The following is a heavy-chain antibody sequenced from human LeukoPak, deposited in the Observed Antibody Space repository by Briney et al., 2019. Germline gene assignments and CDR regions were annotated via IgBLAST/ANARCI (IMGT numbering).Heavy chain of an antibody. J-gene: IGHJ4*02. V-gene: IGHV3-74*01. CDR1: GFSFSSYW. Sequence: GGSLRLSCAASGFSFSSYWMHWVRNVPGKGLVWVSRIDSDGSSTIYADSVKGRFTISRDNAKNTLYLQMNSLRAEDTALYYCTRGYVGIDYWGQGTLVTVSS. D-gene: IGHD5-12*01. CDR3: TRGYVGIDY. CDR2: IDSDGSST.